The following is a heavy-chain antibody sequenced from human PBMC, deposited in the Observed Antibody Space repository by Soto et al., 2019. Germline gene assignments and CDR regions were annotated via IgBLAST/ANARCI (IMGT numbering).Heavy chain of an antibody. D-gene: IGHD3-16*01. J-gene: IGHJ5*01. CDR2: ISYDGSLQ. Sequence: PGGSLRLSCAASGFAFSSYGMHWVRQAPGTGLEWVAVISYDGSLQHYADSVKGRFTISRDNSKNMVLLQMSSLRAEDTAVYYCARYFYEWGTYRFYLFDSWGQGAPVTVSS. CDR1: GFAFSSYG. V-gene: IGHV3-30*03. CDR3: ARYFYEWGTYRFYLFDS.